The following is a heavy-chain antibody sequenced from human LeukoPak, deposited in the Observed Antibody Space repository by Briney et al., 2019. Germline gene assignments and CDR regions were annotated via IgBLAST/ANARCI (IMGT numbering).Heavy chain of an antibody. J-gene: IGHJ5*02. V-gene: IGHV4-39*01. D-gene: IGHD3-22*01. CDR3: ARVYYDSSGLLPYWSDP. CDR2: IYYSGST. CDR1: GGSISSSSYY. Sequence: PSETLSLTCTVSGGSISSSSYYCGWIRQPPRKWLEWSGSIYYSGSTYYNPSLKSRVAITVDTPTNQFSLKLSPVTAADTAVYYCARVYYDSSGLLPYWSDPWGQGTLVTVSS.